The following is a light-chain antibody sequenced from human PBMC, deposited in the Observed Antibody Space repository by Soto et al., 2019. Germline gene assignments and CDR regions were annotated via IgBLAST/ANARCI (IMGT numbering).Light chain of an antibody. Sequence: EIVMTQSPATLSVSPGERATLSCRASQSVAGNLAWYQQNPGQAPRLLIYGASTRATGIPTRFSGGGSGTDFTLTISRLEPEDFAVYYCQQYSTSRLTFGGGTKVEIK. CDR1: QSVAGN. CDR2: GAS. V-gene: IGKV3-15*01. CDR3: QQYSTSRLT. J-gene: IGKJ4*01.